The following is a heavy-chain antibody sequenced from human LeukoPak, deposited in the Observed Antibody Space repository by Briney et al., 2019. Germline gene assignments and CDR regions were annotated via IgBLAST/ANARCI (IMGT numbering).Heavy chain of an antibody. V-gene: IGHV3-23*01. J-gene: IGHJ1*01. CDR1: GFTFITYA. D-gene: IGHD6-13*01. Sequence: GGSLRLSCAASGFTFITYAMSWVRQTPGKGLEWVSAVSGSGDSTYYADSVKGRFTISRDNSKNTLYLHMNSLRAEDTAIYYCAKGDDIAAAGTLHFDHWGQGTLVTVSS. CDR3: AKGDDIAAAGTLHFDH. CDR2: VSGSGDST.